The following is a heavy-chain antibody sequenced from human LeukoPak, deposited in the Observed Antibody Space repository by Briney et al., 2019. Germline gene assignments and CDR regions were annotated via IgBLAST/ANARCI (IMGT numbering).Heavy chain of an antibody. D-gene: IGHD1-26*01. Sequence: SVKVSCKASGGTFSSYAISWVRQAPGQGLEWMGRIIPILGIANYAQKLQGRVTMTTDTSTSTAYMELRSLRSDDTAVYYCARGTSGSYFVPYYFDYWGQGTLVTVSS. CDR1: GGTFSSYA. CDR2: IIPILGIA. J-gene: IGHJ4*02. CDR3: ARGTSGSYFVPYYFDY. V-gene: IGHV1-69*04.